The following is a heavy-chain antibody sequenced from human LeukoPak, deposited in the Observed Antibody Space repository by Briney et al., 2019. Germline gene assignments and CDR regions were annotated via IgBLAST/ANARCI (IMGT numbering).Heavy chain of an antibody. D-gene: IGHD5-24*01. CDR1: GFTLSSSY. CDR3: ARDRRDGYCLGH. Sequence: GGSLRLSCTGSGFTLSSSYMSWVRQTPGKGLEWVSVMYSGGTTYYADSVKGRFTISRDSSKNTVNLQMNSLRAEDTAVYYCARDRRDGYCLGHWGQGTLVTVSS. J-gene: IGHJ4*02. V-gene: IGHV3-66*01. CDR2: MYSGGTT.